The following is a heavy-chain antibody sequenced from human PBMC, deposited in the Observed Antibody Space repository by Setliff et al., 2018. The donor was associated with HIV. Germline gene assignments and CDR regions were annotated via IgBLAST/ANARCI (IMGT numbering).Heavy chain of an antibody. Sequence: PSETLSLTCTVSGGSISSSSYYWGWIRQLPGKGLEWIGHIHYGGGTYYTPSLESRVSISRDTSKNQFSLNLRDVTAGATALYYCAXXXXRREXRGMWTKLXXXXXXMDXWGXGITVTVSS. D-gene: IGHD2-21*01. CDR3: AXXXXRREXRGMWTKLXXXXXXMDX. CDR1: GGSISSSSYY. CDR2: IHYGGGT. V-gene: IGHV4-39*07. J-gene: IGHJ6*03.